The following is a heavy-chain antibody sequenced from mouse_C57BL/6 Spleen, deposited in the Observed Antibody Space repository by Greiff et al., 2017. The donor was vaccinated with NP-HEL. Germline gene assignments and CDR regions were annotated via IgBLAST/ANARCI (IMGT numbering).Heavy chain of an antibody. CDR2: IDPNSGGT. J-gene: IGHJ4*01. CDR1: GYTFTSYW. V-gene: IGHV1-72*01. Sequence: QVQLQQPGAELVKPGASVKLSCKASGYTFTSYWMHWVKQRPGRGLGWIGRIDPNSGGTKYNEKFKRKATLSVDKPSSTAYMQLSSLTSEDSAVYYCARNYYGKAMDYWGQGTSVTVSS. CDR3: ARNYYGKAMDY. D-gene: IGHD2-1*01.